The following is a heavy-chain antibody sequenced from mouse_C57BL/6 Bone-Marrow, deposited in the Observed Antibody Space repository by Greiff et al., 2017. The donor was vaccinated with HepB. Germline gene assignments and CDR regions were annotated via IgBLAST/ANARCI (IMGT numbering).Heavy chain of an antibody. V-gene: IGHV1-50*01. D-gene: IGHD1-1*01. CDR2: IDPSDSYT. CDR1: GYTFTSYW. Sequence: QVQLQQPGAELVKPGASVKLSCKASGYTFTSYWMQWVKQRPGQGLEWIGEIDPSDSYTNYNQKFKGEATLTVDTSSSTAYMQRSSLTSEDSAVYYCARSPITTVVGVDYWGQGTTLTVSS. CDR3: ARSPITTVVGVDY. J-gene: IGHJ2*01.